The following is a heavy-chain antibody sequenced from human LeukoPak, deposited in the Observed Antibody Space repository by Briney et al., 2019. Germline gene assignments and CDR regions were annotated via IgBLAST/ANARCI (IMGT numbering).Heavy chain of an antibody. Sequence: ASVKVSCKASGYTFTSYGISWVRQAPGQGLEWMGWISGYNDNTKYAQKLQGRVTMTTDTSTSTAYMELRSLRSDDTAVYYCAKEAQSIAAATDVWGKGTTVTISS. D-gene: IGHD6-13*01. V-gene: IGHV1-18*01. CDR3: AKEAQSIAAATDV. J-gene: IGHJ6*04. CDR1: GYTFTSYG. CDR2: ISGYNDNT.